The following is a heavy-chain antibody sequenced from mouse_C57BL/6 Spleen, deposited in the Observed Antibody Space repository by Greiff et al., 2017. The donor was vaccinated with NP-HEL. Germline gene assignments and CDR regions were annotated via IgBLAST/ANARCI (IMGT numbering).Heavy chain of an antibody. CDR1: GYTFTSYC. D-gene: IGHD3-2*02. V-gene: IGHV1-53*01. J-gene: IGHJ3*01. Sequence: VQLQQSGTELVKPGASVKLSCKASGYTFTSYCMHWVKQRTGQGLEWIGNINPRSGGTNYNEKFKSKATLTVDKSSSTAYMQLSSLTSEDSAVYYCARGGQLRLLAWFAYWGQGTLVTVSA. CDR3: ARGGQLRLLAWFAY. CDR2: INPRSGGT.